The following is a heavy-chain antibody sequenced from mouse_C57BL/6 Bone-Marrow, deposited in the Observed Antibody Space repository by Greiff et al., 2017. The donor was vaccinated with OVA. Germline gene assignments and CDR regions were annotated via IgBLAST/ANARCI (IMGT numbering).Heavy chain of an antibody. V-gene: IGHV1-64*01. CDR1: GYTFTSYW. D-gene: IGHD1-1*01. CDR2: IHPNSGST. Sequence: QVQLQQSGAELVKPGASVKLSCKASGYTFTSYWMHWVKQRPGQGLEWIGMIHPNSGSTNYNEKFKSKATLTVDKSSSTAYMQLSSLTSEDSAVYYCARKGLRWYFDVWGTGTTVTVSS. J-gene: IGHJ1*03. CDR3: ARKGLRWYFDV.